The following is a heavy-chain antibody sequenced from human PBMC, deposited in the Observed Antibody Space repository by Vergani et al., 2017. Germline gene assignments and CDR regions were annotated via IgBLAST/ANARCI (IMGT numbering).Heavy chain of an antibody. Sequence: QVQLQESGPGLVKPSETLSLTCTVSGGSISSYYWSWIRQPPGKGLEWIGYIYYSGSTNYNPSLKSRVTISVDTSKNQFSLKLSSVTAADTAVYYCARESGSYYYDSSGNYTDDAFDIWGQGTMVTVSS. CDR1: GGSISSYY. CDR2: IYYSGST. D-gene: IGHD3-22*01. V-gene: IGHV4-59*01. J-gene: IGHJ3*02. CDR3: ARESGSYYYDSSGNYTDDAFDI.